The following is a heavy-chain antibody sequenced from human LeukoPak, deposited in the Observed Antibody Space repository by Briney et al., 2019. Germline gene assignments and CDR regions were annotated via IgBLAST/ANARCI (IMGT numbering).Heavy chain of an antibody. Sequence: PSDTLSLTCTVSGGSISSSSYYWGWIRQPPGKGLEWIGSIYYSGSTNYNPSLKSRVTISVDTSKNQFSLKLSSVTAADTAVYYCARHGPPKVDVVVPAATSRPGFDYWGQGTLVTVSS. CDR3: ARHGPPKVDVVVPAATSRPGFDY. J-gene: IGHJ4*02. CDR2: IYYSGST. D-gene: IGHD2-2*01. CDR1: GGSISSSSYY. V-gene: IGHV4-39*01.